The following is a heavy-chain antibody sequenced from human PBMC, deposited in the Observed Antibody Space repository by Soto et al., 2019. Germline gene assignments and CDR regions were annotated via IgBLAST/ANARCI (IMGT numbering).Heavy chain of an antibody. Sequence: GASVKDSCKASGYTFTSYGISWVRQAPGQGLEWMGWISAYNGNTNYAQKLQGRVTMTTDTSTSTAYMELRSLRSDDTAVYYCARGPEYQLLYPFDYXGQGTLVTVSS. CDR2: ISAYNGNT. J-gene: IGHJ4*02. D-gene: IGHD2-2*01. V-gene: IGHV1-18*01. CDR1: GYTFTSYG. CDR3: ARGPEYQLLYPFDY.